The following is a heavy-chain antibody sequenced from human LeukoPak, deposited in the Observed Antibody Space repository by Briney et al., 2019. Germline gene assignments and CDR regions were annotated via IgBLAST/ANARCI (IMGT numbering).Heavy chain of an antibody. J-gene: IGHJ4*02. CDR2: ISAGGIGT. D-gene: IGHD1/OR15-1a*01. Sequence: PGGSLRLSCAASGFTFSSYAMSWVRQAPGKGLEWVSGISAGGIGTYYADSVKGRFTISRDNSKNTLYLQMNSLRAEDTALYYCARDGNNVDYWGQGTLATVAS. CDR1: GFTFSSYA. V-gene: IGHV3-23*01. CDR3: ARDGNNVDY.